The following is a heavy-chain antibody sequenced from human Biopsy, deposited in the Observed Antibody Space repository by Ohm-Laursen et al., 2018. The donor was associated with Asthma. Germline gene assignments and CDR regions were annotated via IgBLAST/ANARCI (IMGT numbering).Heavy chain of an antibody. CDR2: IHHSGTS. CDR1: GDSITSGGCC. Sequence: SQTLSLTWTVSGDSITSGGCCWNWIRQHPGKGLEWIGYIHHSGTSYFNPSLKSRVSFPRDTSRNQFSLRLSSVTAADTAAYYCARTTYGHDGFDPWGQGTLVTVSS. D-gene: IGHD4-17*01. CDR3: ARTTYGHDGFDP. J-gene: IGHJ5*02. V-gene: IGHV4-31*02.